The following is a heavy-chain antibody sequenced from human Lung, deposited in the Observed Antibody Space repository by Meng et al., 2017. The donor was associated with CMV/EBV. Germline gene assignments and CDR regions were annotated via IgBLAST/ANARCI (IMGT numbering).Heavy chain of an antibody. D-gene: IGHD1-7*01. V-gene: IGHV3-72*01. CDR2: IRDKDSRYST. CDR3: ARTSRRTRDVDY. J-gene: IGHJ4*02. Sequence: GGSXRLSCTASGFTFSDHYMEWIRQAPGRGLEWIARIRDKDSRYSTEYAASVRGRFTISRDDSKLLFLEMTSLKTEDTAVYYCARTSRRTRDVDYWGQGTLVTVSS. CDR1: GFTFSDHY.